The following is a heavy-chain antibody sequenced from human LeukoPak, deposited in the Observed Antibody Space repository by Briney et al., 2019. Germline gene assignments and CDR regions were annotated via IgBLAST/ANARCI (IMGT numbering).Heavy chain of an antibody. D-gene: IGHD2-15*01. Sequence: PSETLSLTCTVSGGSISSYYWSWIRQPPGKGLEWIGYIYYSGSTNYNPSLKSRVTISVDTSKNQFSLRLNSVTAADTAVYYCAREDPLVAARGLDFWGQGTLVTVSS. CDR3: AREDPLVAARGLDF. CDR2: IYYSGST. J-gene: IGHJ4*02. V-gene: IGHV4-59*12. CDR1: GGSISSYY.